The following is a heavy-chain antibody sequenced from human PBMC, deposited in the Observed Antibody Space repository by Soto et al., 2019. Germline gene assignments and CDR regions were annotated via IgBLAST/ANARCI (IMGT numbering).Heavy chain of an antibody. V-gene: IGHV1-69*01. Sequence: QVQLVQSGAEVKKPGSSVKVSCKASGGTFSSYAISWVRQAPGQGLEWMGGIIPIFGTANYAQKFQGRVTITADESTSTAYMELSSLRSEDTAVYYCARGERVVPAAIVPSLGMDVWGQGTTVTVSS. CDR1: GGTFSSYA. CDR2: IIPIFGTA. J-gene: IGHJ6*02. D-gene: IGHD2-2*02. CDR3: ARGERVVPAAIVPSLGMDV.